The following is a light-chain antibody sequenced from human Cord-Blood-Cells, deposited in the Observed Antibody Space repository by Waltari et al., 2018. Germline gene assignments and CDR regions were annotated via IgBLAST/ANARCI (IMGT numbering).Light chain of an antibody. J-gene: IGKJ4*01. CDR2: DAS. CDR1: QSVSSY. CDR3: QQRSNCPRLN. V-gene: IGKV3-11*01. Sequence: EIVLTQSPATLSLSPGERATLSCRASQSVSSYLAWYQQKPGQAPRLLIYDASNRATGIPARFSCSGSGTDFTLTISRLEPEDFAVYYCQQRSNCPRLNFGGGTKVEIK.